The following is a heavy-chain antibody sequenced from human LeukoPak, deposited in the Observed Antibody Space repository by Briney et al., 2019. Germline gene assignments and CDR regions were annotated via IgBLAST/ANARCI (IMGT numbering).Heavy chain of an antibody. CDR1: GFAFSSYW. V-gene: IGHV3-74*01. CDR2: INSDGITT. CDR3: ARDGSLPDY. Sequence: GGSLRLSCAASGFAFSSYWMHWVRQAPGEGLVWVSRINSDGITTSYADSVKGRFTISRDNAKNTLYLQMNGLRVEDTALYFCARDGSLPDYWGQGTLVTVSS. J-gene: IGHJ4*02.